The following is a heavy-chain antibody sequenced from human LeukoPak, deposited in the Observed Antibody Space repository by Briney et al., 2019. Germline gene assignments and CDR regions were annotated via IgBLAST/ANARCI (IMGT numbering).Heavy chain of an antibody. Sequence: SETLSLTCTVSGGCISSYYWSWIRQTPGRGLEWIGYIFYSGNTKYNPSLKSRVTMSVDTSKNQLSLNLSSVTAADTAMYYCGRGTPYYFDSSGYSAEYFHHWGQGTLVTVSS. V-gene: IGHV4-59*01. CDR3: GRGTPYYFDSSGYSAEYFHH. D-gene: IGHD3-22*01. CDR2: IFYSGNT. J-gene: IGHJ1*01. CDR1: GGCISSYY.